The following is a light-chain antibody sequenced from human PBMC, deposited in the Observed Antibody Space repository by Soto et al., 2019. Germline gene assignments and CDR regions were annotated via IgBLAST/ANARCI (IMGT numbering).Light chain of an antibody. V-gene: IGKV1-39*01. CDR2: AAS. J-gene: IGKJ1*01. Sequence: DIQMTQSPSSLSASVGDRFTITRMASQSISNYLNWYQQKPGKARNLLIYAASSLQSGVPARFSGSGSGTDFTLTISSLQPEDFATYYCQQSYSTLRTVGPVTQVEIK. CDR3: QQSYSTLRT. CDR1: QSISNY.